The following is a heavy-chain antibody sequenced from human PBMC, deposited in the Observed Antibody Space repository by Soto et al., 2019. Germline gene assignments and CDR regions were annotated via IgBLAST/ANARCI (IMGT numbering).Heavy chain of an antibody. CDR3: ARLFTDAGFCDYFDY. Sequence: GESLKISCKASGYDFSTHWIGRVRHMPGKGLQWMAIIYPSDSDTKYSPSFQGRVTISVDKSISTAYLQWSGLQASDSAKYYCARLFTDAGFCDYFDYWGPGTLVTVSS. CDR2: IYPSDSDT. V-gene: IGHV5-51*01. J-gene: IGHJ4*01. CDR1: GYDFSTHW. D-gene: IGHD3-16*01.